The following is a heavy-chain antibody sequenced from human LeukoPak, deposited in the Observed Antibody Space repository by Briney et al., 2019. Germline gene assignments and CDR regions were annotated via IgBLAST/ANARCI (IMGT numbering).Heavy chain of an antibody. J-gene: IGHJ4*02. CDR2: INHSGST. CDR3: ARERYYGPLDY. Sequence: SETLSLTCAVYGGSFSGYYWSWLRQPPGKGLEWIGEINHSGSTNYNPSLKSRVTISVDTSKNQFSLKLSSVTAADTAVYYCARERYYGPLDYWGQGTLVTVSS. V-gene: IGHV4-34*01. CDR1: GGSFSGYY. D-gene: IGHD3-10*01.